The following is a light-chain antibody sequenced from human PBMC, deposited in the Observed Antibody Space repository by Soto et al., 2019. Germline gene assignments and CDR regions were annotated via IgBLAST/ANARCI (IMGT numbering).Light chain of an antibody. V-gene: IGKV1-39*01. CDR1: QTISRS. J-gene: IGKJ1*01. CDR2: SSS. CDR3: QQSYSIPWT. Sequence: DIQMTQSPSSLSASIGDRVTITCRASQTISRSLVWYQQKPGKAPKLLIYSSSSLQSGVTSRFSGSGSGTDFTLTISSLQREDFASYYCQQSYSIPWTFGQGTKLDIK.